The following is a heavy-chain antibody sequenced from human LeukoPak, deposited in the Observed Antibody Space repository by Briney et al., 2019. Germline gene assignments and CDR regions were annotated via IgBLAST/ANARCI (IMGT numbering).Heavy chain of an antibody. Sequence: GGSLRLSCAACGFTFSSYWMSWGRQAPGKGLEWVANIKQDGSGKYYVDSVKGRFTISRDNAKNSLYLQMNSLRAEDTAVYYCARANRIYDPGDAFDIWGQGTMVTVSS. CDR2: IKQDGSGK. CDR3: ARANRIYDPGDAFDI. CDR1: GFTFSSYW. J-gene: IGHJ3*02. D-gene: IGHD3-3*01. V-gene: IGHV3-7*01.